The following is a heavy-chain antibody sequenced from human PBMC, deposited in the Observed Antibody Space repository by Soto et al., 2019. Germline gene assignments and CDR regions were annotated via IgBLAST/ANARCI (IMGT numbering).Heavy chain of an antibody. J-gene: IGHJ4*02. D-gene: IGHD3-9*01. CDR2: ISGSGGST. Sequence: PGGSLRLSCAASGFTFSSYAMSWVRQAPGKGLEWVSAISGSGGSTYYADSVKGRFTISRDNSKNTLYLQMNSLRAEDTAVYYCAKDLDILTGHSGNFDYWGQGTLVIVSS. V-gene: IGHV3-23*01. CDR3: AKDLDILTGHSGNFDY. CDR1: GFTFSSYA.